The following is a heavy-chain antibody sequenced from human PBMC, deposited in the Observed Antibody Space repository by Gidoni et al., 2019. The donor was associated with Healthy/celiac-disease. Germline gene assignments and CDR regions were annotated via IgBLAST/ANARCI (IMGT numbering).Heavy chain of an antibody. D-gene: IGHD6-13*01. CDR2: ISYDGSNK. Sequence: QVQLVESGGGVVQPGRSLRPSCAASVFTFSSYGMHLVRQAPGKGLEGVAVISYDGSNKYYADSVKGRFTISRDNSKNTLYLQMNSLRAEDTAVYYCAKEAIAAAGSYYYYYYMDVWGKGTTVTVSS. V-gene: IGHV3-30*18. CDR1: VFTFSSYG. J-gene: IGHJ6*03. CDR3: AKEAIAAAGSYYYYYYMDV.